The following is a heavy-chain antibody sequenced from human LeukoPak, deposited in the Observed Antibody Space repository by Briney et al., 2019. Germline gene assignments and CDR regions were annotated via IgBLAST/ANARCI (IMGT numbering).Heavy chain of an antibody. Sequence: PSETLSLTCTVSGGSISSYYWSWIRQPPGKGLEWIGYIYYSGSTNYNPSLKSRVTISVDTSKNEFSLKLSSVTAADTAVYYCARTDSSGYYDWFDPWGQGILVTVSS. V-gene: IGHV4-59*01. J-gene: IGHJ5*02. D-gene: IGHD3-22*01. CDR2: IYYSGST. CDR3: ARTDSSGYYDWFDP. CDR1: GGSISSYY.